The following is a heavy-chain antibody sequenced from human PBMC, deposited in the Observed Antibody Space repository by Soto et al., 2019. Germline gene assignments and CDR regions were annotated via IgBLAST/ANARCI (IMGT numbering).Heavy chain of an antibody. J-gene: IGHJ5*02. Sequence: QVQLVQSGSEMKKPGSSVKVSCKASGGSFRSYAISWVRQAPGQGLEWMGGISLIRGTATYAQRFQGRVTISADESTSTAYWDLNNLTSEDAAIYYCARTANWDWCAPGGQGTLVTVSS. CDR3: ARTANWDWCAP. D-gene: IGHD3-16*01. CDR1: GGSFRSYA. V-gene: IGHV1-69*01. CDR2: ISLIRGTA.